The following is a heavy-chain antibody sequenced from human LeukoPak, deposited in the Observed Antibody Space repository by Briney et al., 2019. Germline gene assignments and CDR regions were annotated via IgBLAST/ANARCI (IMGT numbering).Heavy chain of an antibody. CDR2: IYYSGST. J-gene: IGHJ4*02. CDR3: ARTSAYYYDSSGYPPFDY. CDR1: GGSISSGGYY. D-gene: IGHD3-22*01. V-gene: IGHV4-31*03. Sequence: SQTLSLTCTVSGGSISSGGYYWSWIRQHPGKGLEWIGYIYYSGSTYYNPSLKSRVTISVDTSKNQFSLKLSSVTAADTAVYYCARTSAYYYDSSGYPPFDYWGQGTLVTVSS.